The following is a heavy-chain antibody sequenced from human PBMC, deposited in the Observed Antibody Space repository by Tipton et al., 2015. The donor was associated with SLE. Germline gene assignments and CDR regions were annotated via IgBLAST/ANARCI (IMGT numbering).Heavy chain of an antibody. J-gene: IGHJ6*03. V-gene: IGHV3-48*01. D-gene: IGHD1-26*01. CDR3: ARELLSGSYWSYYYYMDV. CDR2: ISSSSSTI. Sequence: QLVQSGGGLVQPGGSLRLSCAASGFTFSSYSMNWVRQAPGKGLEWVSYISSSSSTIYYADSVKGRFTISRDNAKNSLYLQMNSLRAEDTAVYYCARELLSGSYWSYYYYMDVWGKGTTVTVSS. CDR1: GFTFSSYS.